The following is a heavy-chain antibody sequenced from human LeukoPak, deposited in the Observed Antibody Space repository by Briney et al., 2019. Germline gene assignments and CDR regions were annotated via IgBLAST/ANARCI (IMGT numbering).Heavy chain of an antibody. Sequence: GGSLRLSCAASGFTFSSYAMHWVRQAPGKGLEWVAVISHDGSNKYYADSVKGRFTISRDNSKNTLYLQMNSLRAEDTAVYYCASTGKGPMNYYYYGMDVWGQGTTVTVSS. J-gene: IGHJ6*02. V-gene: IGHV3-30-3*01. D-gene: IGHD3-22*01. CDR3: ASTGKGPMNYYYYGMDV. CDR1: GFTFSSYA. CDR2: ISHDGSNK.